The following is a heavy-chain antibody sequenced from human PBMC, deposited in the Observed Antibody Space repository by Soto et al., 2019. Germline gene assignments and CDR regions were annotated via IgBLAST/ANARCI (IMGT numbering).Heavy chain of an antibody. CDR2: IYYSGST. CDR3: AREGYYYDSSGYSKYYFDY. J-gene: IGHJ4*02. D-gene: IGHD3-22*01. CDR1: SGSISSYY. Sequence: RSLTCTVSSGSISSYYWSWIRQPPGKGLEWIGYIYYSGSTNYNPSLKSRVTISVDTSKNQFSLKLSSVTAADTAVYYCAREGYYYDSSGYSKYYFDYWGQGTLVTVSS. V-gene: IGHV4-59*13.